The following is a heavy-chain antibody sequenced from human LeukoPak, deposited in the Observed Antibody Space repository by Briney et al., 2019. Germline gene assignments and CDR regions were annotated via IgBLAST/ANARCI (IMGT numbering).Heavy chain of an antibody. CDR3: ARGDPHADL. V-gene: IGHV3-48*03. Sequence: GGSLRLSCAASGFDLNTYEMNWVRQAPGEGLEWIADITISGHTKNYADSVKGRFTISRDNAGTSLYLQMNSLRVEDTGVYYCARGDPHADLWGQGTLVTVSS. CDR2: ITISGHTK. J-gene: IGHJ5*02. CDR1: GFDLNTYE.